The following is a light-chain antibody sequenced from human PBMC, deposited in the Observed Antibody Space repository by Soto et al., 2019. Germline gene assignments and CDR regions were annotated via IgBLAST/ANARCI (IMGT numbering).Light chain of an antibody. CDR1: QTLSTNS. V-gene: IGKV3-20*01. Sequence: EIVLTQSPGTLSMSPGERATLSCRASQTLSTNSLAWYQQRLGQTPRLLIYAASTRDTDIPDRFNGSGSGTDIALTTSRLESEDFALYYCQQYDASPLTFGLGTKVDVK. CDR2: AAS. CDR3: QQYDASPLT. J-gene: IGKJ3*01.